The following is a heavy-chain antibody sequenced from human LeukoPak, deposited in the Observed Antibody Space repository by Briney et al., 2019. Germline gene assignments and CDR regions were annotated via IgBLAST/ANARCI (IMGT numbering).Heavy chain of an antibody. CDR1: GFTFSSYG. D-gene: IGHD3-10*01. CDR2: ISYDGSNK. V-gene: IGHV3-30*18. J-gene: IGHJ4*02. CDR3: AKAPGARESNHFDY. Sequence: PGGSLRLSCAASGFTFSSYGMHWVRQAPGKGLEWVAVISYDGSNKYYADSVKGRFTISRDNSKNTLYLQMNSLRAEDTAVYYCAKAPGARESNHFDYWGQGTLVTVSS.